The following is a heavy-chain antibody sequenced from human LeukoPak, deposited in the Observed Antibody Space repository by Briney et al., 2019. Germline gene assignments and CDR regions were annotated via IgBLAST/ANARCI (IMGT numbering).Heavy chain of an antibody. Sequence: GGSLRLSCAASGFIFSTYGMYWVRQAPGKGLEWVAFVRHDGSIKNYADSVKGRSTISRDNSKNTLYLQMNSLRAEDTAVYYCAKDSLADIDYWGQGTLVTVSS. CDR2: VRHDGSIK. J-gene: IGHJ4*02. CDR3: AKDSLADIDY. CDR1: GFIFSTYG. V-gene: IGHV3-30*02. D-gene: IGHD3-16*01.